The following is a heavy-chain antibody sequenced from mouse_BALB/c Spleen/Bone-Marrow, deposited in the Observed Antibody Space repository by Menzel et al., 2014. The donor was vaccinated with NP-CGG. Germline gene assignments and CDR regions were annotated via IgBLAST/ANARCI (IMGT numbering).Heavy chain of an antibody. V-gene: IGHV1-18*01. Sequence: VQLKQSGPELVKPGASMKISCKASGYSFTGYTMNWVKQSHGKNLEWIGLINPFNGGSIYNQKFKGKATLTIHKSSSTAYMELLSLTSEDSAVYYCARRDYGSGPFDYWGQGTTLTVSS. J-gene: IGHJ2*01. CDR3: ARRDYGSGPFDY. CDR1: GYSFTGYT. CDR2: INPFNGGS. D-gene: IGHD1-1*01.